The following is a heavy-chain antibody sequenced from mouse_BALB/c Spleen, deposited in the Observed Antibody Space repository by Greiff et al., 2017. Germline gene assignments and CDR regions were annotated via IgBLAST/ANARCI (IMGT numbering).Heavy chain of an antibody. CDR3: TRTMISAWFAY. CDR1: GFTFSNYW. Sequence: VQLKESGGGLVQPGGSMKLSCVASGFTFSNYWMNWVRQSPEKGLEWVAEIRLKSNNYATHYAESVKGRFTISRDDSKSSVYLQMNNLRAEDTGIYYCTRTMISAWFAYWGQGTLVTVSA. D-gene: IGHD2-4*01. CDR2: IRLKSNNYAT. J-gene: IGHJ3*01. V-gene: IGHV6-6*02.